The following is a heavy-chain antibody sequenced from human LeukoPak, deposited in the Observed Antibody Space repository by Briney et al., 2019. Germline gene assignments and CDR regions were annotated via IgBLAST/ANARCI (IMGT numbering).Heavy chain of an antibody. Sequence: PGRSLRLSCAASGFTFSSYAMHWVRQAPGKGLEWVAVISYDGSNKYYADSVKGRFTISRDNSKNTLYLQMNSLRAEDTAVYYCAKDLKTVGATVFDYWGQGTLVTVSS. CDR2: ISYDGSNK. J-gene: IGHJ4*02. V-gene: IGHV3-30-3*01. D-gene: IGHD1-26*01. CDR3: AKDLKTVGATVFDY. CDR1: GFTFSSYA.